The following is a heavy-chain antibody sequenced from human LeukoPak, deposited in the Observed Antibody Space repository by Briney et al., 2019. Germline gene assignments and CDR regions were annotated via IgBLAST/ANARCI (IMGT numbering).Heavy chain of an antibody. CDR2: INHSGST. D-gene: IGHD3-16*01. CDR1: GGSFSGYY. J-gene: IGHJ6*03. CDR3: ARRKARGNYYYYYYMDV. Sequence: SETLSLTCAVYGGSFSGYYWSWIRQPPGKGLEWIGEINHSGSTNYNPSLKSRVTISVDTSKNQFSLKLSSVTAADTAVYYCARRKARGNYYYYYYMDVWSKGTTVTISS. V-gene: IGHV4-34*01.